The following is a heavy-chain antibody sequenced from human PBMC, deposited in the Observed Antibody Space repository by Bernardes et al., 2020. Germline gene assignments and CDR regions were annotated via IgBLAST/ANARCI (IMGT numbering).Heavy chain of an antibody. Sequence: GGSLRLSCAASRFTFSGYAMKWVRQAPGKGLEYVSAISSNGGTTYYANSVKGRFTISRDNSKNTLYLQMDSLRTEDMAVYYCAMGGNLDYWGQGTLVTVPS. J-gene: IGHJ4*02. CDR2: ISSNGGTT. V-gene: IGHV3-64*01. CDR3: AMGGNLDY. D-gene: IGHD2-15*01. CDR1: RFTFSGYA.